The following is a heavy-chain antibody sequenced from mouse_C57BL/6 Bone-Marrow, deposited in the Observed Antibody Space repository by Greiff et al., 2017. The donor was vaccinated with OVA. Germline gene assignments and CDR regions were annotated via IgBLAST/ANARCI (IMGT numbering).Heavy chain of an antibody. Sequence: QVQLQQSGPGLVKPSQSLFLTCSITGFPITSGYYWIWIRKSPGKPLEWMGYINHSGENFYNPSLQSPISITRETSKNQFFLQLNSVTTEDTAMYYCAGDIDGYGYAMDYWGQGTSVTVSS. D-gene: IGHD2-2*01. V-gene: IGHV12-3*01. CDR3: AGDIDGYGYAMDY. J-gene: IGHJ4*01. CDR1: GFPITSGYY. CDR2: INHSGEN.